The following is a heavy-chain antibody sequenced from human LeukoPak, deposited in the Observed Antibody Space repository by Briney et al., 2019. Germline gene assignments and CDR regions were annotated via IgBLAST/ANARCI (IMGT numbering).Heavy chain of an antibody. D-gene: IGHD2-15*01. CDR2: IIPIFGTA. Sequence: GATVKVSCKASGGTFSSYAISWVRQAPGQGLEWMGGIIPIFGTANYAQKFQGRVTITADESTSTAYMELSSPRSEDTAVYYCASGDCSGGSCYDYWGQGTLVTVSS. J-gene: IGHJ4*02. CDR1: GGTFSSYA. CDR3: ASGDCSGGSCYDY. V-gene: IGHV1-69*13.